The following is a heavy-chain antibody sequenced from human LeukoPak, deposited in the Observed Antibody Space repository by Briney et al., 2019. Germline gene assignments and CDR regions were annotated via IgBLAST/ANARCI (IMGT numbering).Heavy chain of an antibody. D-gene: IGHD5-18*01. J-gene: IGHJ4*02. CDR3: ARHGGSSCGAYYFDY. CDR2: IYYSEST. Sequence: SETLSLTCTVSGGSISSSSYYWGWIRQPPGKGLEWIGTIYYSESTYYNPSLKSRVTISVDTSKNQFSLKLSSVTAADTAVYYCARHGGSSCGAYYFDYWGQGTLVTVSS. CDR1: GGSISSSSYY. V-gene: IGHV4-39*01.